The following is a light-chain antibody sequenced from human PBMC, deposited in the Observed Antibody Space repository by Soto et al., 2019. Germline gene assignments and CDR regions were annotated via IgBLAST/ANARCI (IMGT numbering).Light chain of an antibody. CDR2: DVS. J-gene: IGLJ2*01. V-gene: IGLV2-14*03. CDR3: SSYTSSSTPVV. Sequence: QSALTQPASVSGSPGQSIAISCTGTSSDVGAYNYVSWYQQHPGKAPKLIIYDVSNRPSGVSNRFSGSKAGNTASLTISGLQAEDEAYYYCSSYTSSSTPVVFGGGTKLTVL. CDR1: SSDVGAYNY.